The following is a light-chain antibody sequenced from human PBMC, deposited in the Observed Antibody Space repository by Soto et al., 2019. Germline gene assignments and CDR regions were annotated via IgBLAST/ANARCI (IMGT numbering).Light chain of an antibody. CDR1: QSISSW. J-gene: IGKJ1*01. V-gene: IGKV1-5*01. CDR2: DGS. Sequence: DIPMTQSPSTLSASVGDRVTITCRASQSISSWLAWFQQKPGKAPDLLIYDGSSLESGVPSRFSGSGSGTEFTLTISSLQPDDFATYYCQNYNSAPWTFGRGTKVEF. CDR3: QNYNSAPWT.